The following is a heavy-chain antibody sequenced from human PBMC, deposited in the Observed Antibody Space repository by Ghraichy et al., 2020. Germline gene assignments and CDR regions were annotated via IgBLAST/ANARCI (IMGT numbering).Heavy chain of an antibody. Sequence: GESLRLSCAASGFTFNTYSMNWVRQAPGKGLKWVSYISSSTTTIYYADSVKGRFTISRDNAQNSLSLQMNSLRPEDTAVYYCARDEDGSGWTFDYWGQGTLVTVSS. CDR1: GFTFNTYS. CDR3: ARDEDGSGWTFDY. J-gene: IGHJ4*02. CDR2: ISSSTTTI. D-gene: IGHD6-19*01. V-gene: IGHV3-48*01.